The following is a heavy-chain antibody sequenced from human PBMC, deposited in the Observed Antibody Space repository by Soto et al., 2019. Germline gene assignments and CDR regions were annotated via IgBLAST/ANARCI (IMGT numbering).Heavy chain of an antibody. J-gene: IGHJ6*02. CDR1: GYSFTNYW. Sequence: GESLKISCKASGYSFTNYWIGWVRQMPGKGLEWMGIIYPGDSDTRYSPSFQGQVTISADKSTSTAYLQWSSLKASDTAMYYCARRHCSSTRCYDGMDVWGQGTTVTVSS. CDR2: IYPGDSDT. CDR3: ARRHCSSTRCYDGMDV. V-gene: IGHV5-51*01. D-gene: IGHD2-2*01.